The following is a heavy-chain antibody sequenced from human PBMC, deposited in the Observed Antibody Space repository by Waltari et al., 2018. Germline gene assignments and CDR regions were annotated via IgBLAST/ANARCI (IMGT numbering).Heavy chain of an antibody. Sequence: EVQLVESGGGLVQPGRSLRLSCAASGFNFNDYAMHWVRQAPGKGLEWVSGMRWNSGVIAYADSVKGRFTISRDNAKNSLYLQMNSLRAEDTALYYCAKDKEGWSSFDYWGQGALVTVSS. D-gene: IGHD6-19*01. CDR2: MRWNSGVI. CDR1: GFNFNDYA. CDR3: AKDKEGWSSFDY. V-gene: IGHV3-9*01. J-gene: IGHJ4*02.